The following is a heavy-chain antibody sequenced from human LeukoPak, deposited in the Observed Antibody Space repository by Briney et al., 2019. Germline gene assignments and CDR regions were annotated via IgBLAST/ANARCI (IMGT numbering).Heavy chain of an antibody. CDR2: IYHSGST. Sequence: SETLSLTCTVSGYSISSGYYWGWIRQPPGKGLEWIGSIYHSGSTYYNPSLKSRVTISVDTSKNQFSLKLSSVTAADTAVYYCARVIGQQLVRGEGINWFDPWGQGTLVTVSS. V-gene: IGHV4-38-2*02. CDR3: ARVIGQQLVRGEGINWFDP. CDR1: GYSISSGYY. J-gene: IGHJ5*02. D-gene: IGHD6-13*01.